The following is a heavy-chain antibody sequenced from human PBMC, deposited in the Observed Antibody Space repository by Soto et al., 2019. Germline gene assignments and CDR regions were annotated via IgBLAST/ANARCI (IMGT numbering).Heavy chain of an antibody. Sequence: EVQLVETGGALIQPGGSLRLSCAASGFTVSTNYMSWVRQAPGKGLEWVSIIYSGGSTYYADSVTGRFTISRDNSKNTLYLQVTSLKAEDTAVYYCAREGGGVYGSGGSCYGRYLDDWGQGTLVTVAA. CDR2: IYSGGST. CDR1: GFTVSTNY. D-gene: IGHD2-15*01. V-gene: IGHV3-53*02. J-gene: IGHJ4*02. CDR3: AREGGGVYGSGGSCYGRYLDD.